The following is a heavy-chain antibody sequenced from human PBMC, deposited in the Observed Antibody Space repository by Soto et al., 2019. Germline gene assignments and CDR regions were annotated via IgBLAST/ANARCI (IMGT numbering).Heavy chain of an antibody. Sequence: QVQLVQSGAEVKKPGASVKVSCKASGYTFTSYAMHWVRQAPGQRLEWMGWINAGNGNTKYSQKFQGRVTITRDTSASTAYMKLSSLRSEDTAVYYCASGVGATPFSYYGMDVWGQGTTVTVSS. D-gene: IGHD1-26*01. CDR3: ASGVGATPFSYYGMDV. CDR2: INAGNGNT. CDR1: GYTFTSYA. V-gene: IGHV1-3*01. J-gene: IGHJ6*02.